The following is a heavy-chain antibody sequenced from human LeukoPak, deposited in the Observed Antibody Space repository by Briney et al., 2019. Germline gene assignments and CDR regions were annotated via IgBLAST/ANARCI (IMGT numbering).Heavy chain of an antibody. D-gene: IGHD6-19*01. V-gene: IGHV3-53*01. CDR3: AGRRSSGWYAY. CDR2: IYDSGTT. J-gene: IGHJ4*02. Sequence: GEFLRLSCATSGFTVSSNYMSWVRQAPGKGLEWVSVIYDSGTTYYADSVKGRFLIFRDTSKNTVDLQMNSLRVEDTAVYYCAGRRSSGWYAYWGQGTLVTVSS. CDR1: GFTVSSNY.